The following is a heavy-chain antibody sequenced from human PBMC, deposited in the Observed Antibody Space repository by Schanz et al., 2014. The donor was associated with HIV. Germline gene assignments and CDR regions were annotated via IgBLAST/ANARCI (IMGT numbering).Heavy chain of an antibody. CDR3: AKPEYDSRGNSQSHFDY. V-gene: IGHV3-23*01. CDR2: ISESGGRS. J-gene: IGHJ4*02. D-gene: IGHD3-22*01. Sequence: QLLESGGGLVQPGGLLRLSCAASGFTFSGFAMSWVRQTPGKGLEWVSTISESGGRSYYADSVNGRFTISRDNSKNTLYLQMTTLRTEDTAVYYCAKPEYDSRGNSQSHFDYWGRGTLVTVSS. CDR1: GFTFSGFA.